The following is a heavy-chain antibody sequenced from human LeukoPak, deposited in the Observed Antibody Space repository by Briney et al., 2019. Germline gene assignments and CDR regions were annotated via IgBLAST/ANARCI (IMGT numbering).Heavy chain of an antibody. J-gene: IGHJ5*02. D-gene: IGHD2-2*02. CDR1: GYTFTGYY. CDR2: INPNSGGT. V-gene: IGHV1-2*02. Sequence: ASVKVSCKASGYTFTGYYMHWVRQAPGQGLEWMGWINPNSGGTNYAQKFQSRVTMTRDTSISTAYMELSRLRSDDTAVYYCARVPRRVVVPAAILFDPWGQGTLVTVSS. CDR3: ARVPRRVVVPAAILFDP.